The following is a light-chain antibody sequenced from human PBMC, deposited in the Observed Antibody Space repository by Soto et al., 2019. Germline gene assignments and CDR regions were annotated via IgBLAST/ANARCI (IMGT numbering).Light chain of an antibody. Sequence: QSALTQPASVSGSPGQSITISCTGTSSDVGGYNYVSWYQQHPGKAPKLMIYDVSNRPSGVSNRFSGSKSGNTASLTISGLQPEDESDYYCSSYTGSSTYVFGAGTKLTVL. J-gene: IGLJ1*01. CDR3: SSYTGSSTYV. CDR2: DVS. V-gene: IGLV2-14*03. CDR1: SSDVGGYNY.